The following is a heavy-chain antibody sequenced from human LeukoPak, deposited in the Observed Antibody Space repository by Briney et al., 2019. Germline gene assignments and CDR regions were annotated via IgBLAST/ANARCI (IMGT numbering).Heavy chain of an antibody. V-gene: IGHV1-2*02. Sequence: ASVKVSCKASGYTFPGYYMHWVRQAHGQGLEWMGWINPNSGGTNYAQKFQGRVTMTRDTSISTAYMELSRLRSDDTAVYYCAREHSSSSGKVFDYWGQGTLVTVSS. CDR3: AREHSSSSGKVFDY. CDR1: GYTFPGYY. CDR2: INPNSGGT. J-gene: IGHJ4*02. D-gene: IGHD6-6*01.